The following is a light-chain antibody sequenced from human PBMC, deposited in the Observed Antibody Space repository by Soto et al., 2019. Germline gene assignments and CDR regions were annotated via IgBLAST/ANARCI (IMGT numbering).Light chain of an antibody. CDR3: QQYAGSPKT. J-gene: IGKJ1*01. CDR2: GAS. V-gene: IGKV3-20*01. CDR1: QIVSSSY. Sequence: EIVLTQSPGTLSLSPGERATLSCRASQIVSSSYLAWYQQKPGQGPRLLIYGASSSATGIPDRSRGSGSGTDSTLTISRLEPEDFAVYYCQQYAGSPKTFGQGTKVDIK.